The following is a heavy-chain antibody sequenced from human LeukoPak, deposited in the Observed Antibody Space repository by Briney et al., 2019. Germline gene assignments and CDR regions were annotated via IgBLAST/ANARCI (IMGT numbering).Heavy chain of an antibody. V-gene: IGHV1-2*02. CDR2: INPNSGGT. J-gene: IGHJ4*02. Sequence: GASVKVSCKTSGYTFTGYYMHWVRQAPGQGLEWMGWINPNSGGTNYAQKFQGRVTMTRDTSISAAYMELSRLRSEDTAVYYCARDPFFDYWGQGTLVTVSS. CDR1: GYTFTGYY. CDR3: ARDPFFDY.